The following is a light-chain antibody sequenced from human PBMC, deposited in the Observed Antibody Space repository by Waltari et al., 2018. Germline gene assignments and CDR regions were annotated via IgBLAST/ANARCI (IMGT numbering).Light chain of an antibody. CDR1: QRISSY. CDR2: AAS. CDR3: QEGYSSPSYT. J-gene: IGKJ2*01. V-gene: IGKV1-39*01. Sequence: DIQMTQSPASLSAGVGDRVTITCRASQRISSYLNWYQQKPGKAPKILIYAASSLQSGVPSRFRGSGSGTDFTLTISSLQPEDFATYYCQEGYSSPSYTFGQGTKLEIK.